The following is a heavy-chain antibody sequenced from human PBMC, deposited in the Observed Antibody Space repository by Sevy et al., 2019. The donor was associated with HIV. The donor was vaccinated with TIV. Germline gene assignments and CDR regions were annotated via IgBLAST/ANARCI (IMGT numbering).Heavy chain of an antibody. CDR2: ISDGGAVI. CDR1: GFNFSSHK. J-gene: IGHJ4*02. V-gene: IGHV3-48*03. CDR3: AKEGAFWSGYYVDY. D-gene: IGHD3-3*01. Sequence: GGSLRLSCAASGFNFSSHKMNWIRQAPGKGLEWVAYISDGGAVIHYADSVKGRFTISRDTSKNSLYLQMNSLIADDTAVYYCAKEGAFWSGYYVDYWGQGTLVTVSS.